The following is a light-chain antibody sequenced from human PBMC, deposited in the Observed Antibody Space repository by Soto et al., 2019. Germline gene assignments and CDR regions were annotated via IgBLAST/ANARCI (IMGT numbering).Light chain of an antibody. Sequence: QSVLTQPASLSESPGQSITISCTGTSSDIGAYDYVSWFQQHPGKAPKLMISEVVNRPSGVSIRFSGSKSGDTASLTITGLQAEDEADYYCSSYAAGSTYVFGTGTKVTVL. CDR2: EVV. CDR3: SSYAAGSTYV. V-gene: IGLV2-14*01. CDR1: SSDIGAYDY. J-gene: IGLJ1*01.